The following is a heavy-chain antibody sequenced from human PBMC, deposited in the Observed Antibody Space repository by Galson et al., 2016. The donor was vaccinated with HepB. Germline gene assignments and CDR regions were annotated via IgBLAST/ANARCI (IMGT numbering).Heavy chain of an antibody. CDR1: GFTFEDYT. J-gene: IGHJ5*01. V-gene: IGHV3-9*01. Sequence: SLRLSCAASGFTFEDYTMQWVRQAPGRGLEWVSAINWNGDDVDYADSVKGRFSISRDNAKKSLYLQMNSLRPEDTAFYYCAKDAHNDIWTGQNWFDSWGQGTPVTVS. D-gene: IGHD3-9*01. CDR3: AKDAHNDIWTGQNWFDS. CDR2: INWNGDDV.